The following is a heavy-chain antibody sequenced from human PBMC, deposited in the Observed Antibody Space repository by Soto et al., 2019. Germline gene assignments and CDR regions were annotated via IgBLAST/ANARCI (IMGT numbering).Heavy chain of an antibody. J-gene: IGHJ6*02. CDR1: GYTFTTYD. CDR2: MDPNSGST. D-gene: IGHD3-3*01. Sequence: QAQLVQSGAEVRKPGASVKVSCKASGYTFTTYDINWVRQAPGQGLEWLGWMDPNSGSTGYAQNFQGRITMTRNISRNTALMELSSLQSEDTAVYYCARERKFDFWRKGLDVWGQGTTVTVSS. V-gene: IGHV1-8*01. CDR3: ARERKFDFWRKGLDV.